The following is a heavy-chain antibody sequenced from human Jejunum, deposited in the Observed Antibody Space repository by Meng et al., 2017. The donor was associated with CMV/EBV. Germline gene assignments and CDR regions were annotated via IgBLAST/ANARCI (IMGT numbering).Heavy chain of an antibody. V-gene: IGHV3-43*01. J-gene: IGHJ4*02. D-gene: IGHD6-6*01. CDR2: IDLDGGGT. CDR1: GLNLDDYT. CDR3: AKDLGSSSHAFDY. Sequence: GLNLDDYTMNWIGQVPGKGLEWVSLIDLDGGGTYYADSVKGRFTISRDNSKNSLYLQMNNLRSEDTAFYYCAKDLGSSSHAFDYWGQGTRVTVSS.